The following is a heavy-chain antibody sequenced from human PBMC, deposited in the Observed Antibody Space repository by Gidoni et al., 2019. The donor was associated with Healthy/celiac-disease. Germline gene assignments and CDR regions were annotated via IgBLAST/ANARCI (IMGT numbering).Heavy chain of an antibody. CDR1: GFTFSSYA. J-gene: IGHJ4*02. D-gene: IGHD3-10*01. CDR3: AKGYYYGSGSYYKSHYYFDY. Sequence: EVQLLESGGGVVQPGGSLRLSCAASGFTFSSYAMSWVRQAPGKGLGWVSAISGSGGSTYYADSVKGRFTISRDNSKNTLYLQMNSLRAEDTAVYYCAKGYYYGSGSYYKSHYYFDYWGQGTLVTVSS. V-gene: IGHV3-23*01. CDR2: ISGSGGST.